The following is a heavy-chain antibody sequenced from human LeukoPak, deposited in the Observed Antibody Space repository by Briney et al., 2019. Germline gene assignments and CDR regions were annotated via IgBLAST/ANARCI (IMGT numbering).Heavy chain of an antibody. J-gene: IGHJ4*02. Sequence: ASVKVSCKASGYTFISYGITWVRQAPGQGLEWMGWISAYNGNTNYAQKLQGRVTMTTDTSTSTVYMELRSLRSDDTAVYYCAREGSFYTWNYADYWGQGTLVTVSS. D-gene: IGHD1-7*01. CDR1: GYTFISYG. CDR3: AREGSFYTWNYADY. V-gene: IGHV1-18*01. CDR2: ISAYNGNT.